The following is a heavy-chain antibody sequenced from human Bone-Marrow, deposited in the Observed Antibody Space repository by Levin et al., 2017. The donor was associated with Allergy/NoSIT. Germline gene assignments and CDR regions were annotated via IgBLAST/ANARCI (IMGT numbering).Heavy chain of an antibody. CDR3: ARPHSTSWYGGES. CDR2: IHYTGRA. CDR1: GGSISSETSY. Sequence: PSETLSLTCTVSGGSISSETSYWVWIRQAPGKGLEWIGSIHYTGRAYYNPSLKSRVTIWVDTSKNQFSLNLNSVTAADTAVFYCARPHSTSWYGGESWGQGTLVTVSS. J-gene: IGHJ5*02. V-gene: IGHV4-39*01. D-gene: IGHD2-2*01.